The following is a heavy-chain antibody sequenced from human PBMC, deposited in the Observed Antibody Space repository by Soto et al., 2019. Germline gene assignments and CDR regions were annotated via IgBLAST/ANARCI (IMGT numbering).Heavy chain of an antibody. V-gene: IGHV1-18*01. CDR1: GYTFTSYG. CDR2: ISAYNGNT. CDR3: XXXXXXXSDY. Sequence: QVQLVQSGAEVKKPGASVKVSCKASGYTFTSYGISWVRQAPGQGLEWMGWISAYNGNTNXAQKLQGRVTMTTDTXXXXXXXXXXXXXXXXXXXXXXXXXXXXXSDYWGQGTLVTVSS. J-gene: IGHJ4*02.